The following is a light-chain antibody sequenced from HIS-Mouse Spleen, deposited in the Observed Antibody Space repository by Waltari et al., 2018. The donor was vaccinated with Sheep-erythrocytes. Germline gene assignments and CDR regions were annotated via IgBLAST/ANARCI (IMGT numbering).Light chain of an antibody. CDR3: AAWDDSLNGPV. CDR2: YDD. V-gene: IGLV1-36*01. Sequence: SVLTQPPSVSEAPRQRVTISCSGSSSTIGNNAVNWYQQLPVKAPKLLIYYDDRQRSGVSDRFSGSESGTSASLAISGRQSEDEADYYCAAWDDSLNGPVFGGGTKLTVL. CDR1: SSTIGNNA. J-gene: IGLJ3*02.